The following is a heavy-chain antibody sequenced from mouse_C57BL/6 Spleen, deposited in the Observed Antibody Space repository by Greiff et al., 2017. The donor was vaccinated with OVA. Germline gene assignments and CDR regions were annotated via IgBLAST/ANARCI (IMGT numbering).Heavy chain of an antibody. CDR3: ARDGSSHYYAMDY. D-gene: IGHD1-1*01. Sequence: QVQLKQPGAELVRPGSSVKLSCKASGYTFTSYWMHWVKQRPIQGLEWIGNIDPSDSETHYNQKFKDKATLTVDKSSSTAYMQLSSLTSEDSAVYYCARDGSSHYYAMDYWGQGTSVTVSS. V-gene: IGHV1-52*01. J-gene: IGHJ4*01. CDR1: GYTFTSYW. CDR2: IDPSDSET.